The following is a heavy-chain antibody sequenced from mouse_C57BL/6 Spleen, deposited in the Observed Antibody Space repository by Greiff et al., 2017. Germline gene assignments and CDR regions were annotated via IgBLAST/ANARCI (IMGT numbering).Heavy chain of an antibody. CDR1: GYTFTSYG. CDR2: IYPRSGNT. V-gene: IGHV1-81*01. CDR3: ALRGYDAWFAY. D-gene: IGHD2-2*01. J-gene: IGHJ3*01. Sequence: QVQLKESGAELARPGASVKLSCKASGYTFTSYGISWVKQRTGQGLEWIGEIYPRSGNTYYNEKFKGKATLTADKSSSTAYMELRSLTSEDSAVYFWALRGYDAWFAYWGQGTLVTVSA.